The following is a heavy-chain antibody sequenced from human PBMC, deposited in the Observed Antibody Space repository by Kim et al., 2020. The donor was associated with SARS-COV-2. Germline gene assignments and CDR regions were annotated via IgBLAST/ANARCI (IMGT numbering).Heavy chain of an antibody. CDR1: GFTFSSYG. J-gene: IGHJ4*02. D-gene: IGHD3-22*01. CDR2: ISYDGSNK. Sequence: GGSLRLSCAASGFTFSSYGMHWVRQAPGKGLEWVAVISYDGSNKYYADSVKGRFTISRDNSKNTLYLQMNSLRAEDTAVYYCAKDGRWDYYYDKGFDYWGQGTLVTVSS. V-gene: IGHV3-30*18. CDR3: AKDGRWDYYYDKGFDY.